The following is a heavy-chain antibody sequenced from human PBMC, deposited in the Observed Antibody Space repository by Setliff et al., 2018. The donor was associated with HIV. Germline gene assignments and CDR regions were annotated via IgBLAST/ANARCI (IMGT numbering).Heavy chain of an antibody. CDR1: GYTFINYD. CDR2: MNPDSGNT. V-gene: IGHV1-8*02. D-gene: IGHD2-8*01. Sequence: GASVKVSCKASGYTFINYDIYWVRQTTGQGLKWMGWMNPDSGNTGYAQKFQGRVTMTRNTSISTAYMDLSRLRSEDTAVFFCAGGKVLRGNILYYWGQGTLVTVSS. J-gene: IGHJ4*02. CDR3: AGGKVLRGNILYY.